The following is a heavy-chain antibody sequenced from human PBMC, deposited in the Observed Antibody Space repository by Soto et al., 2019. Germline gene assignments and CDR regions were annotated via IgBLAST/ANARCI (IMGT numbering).Heavy chain of an antibody. CDR2: ISGSGGST. CDR3: ANQPHYYYYYYMDV. Sequence: GGSLRLSCAASGFTFSSYAMSWVRQAPGKGLEWVSAISGSGGSTYYADSVKGRFTISRDNSKNTLYLQMNSLRAEDTAVYYCANQPHYYYYYYMDVWGKGTTVTVSS. J-gene: IGHJ6*03. V-gene: IGHV3-23*01. CDR1: GFTFSSYA.